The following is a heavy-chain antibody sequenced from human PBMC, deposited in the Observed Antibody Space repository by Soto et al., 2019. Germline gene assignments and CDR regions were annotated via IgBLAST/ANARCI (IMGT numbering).Heavy chain of an antibody. J-gene: IGHJ4*02. CDR1: GFTFSSYA. D-gene: IGHD6-19*01. CDR2: ISGSGGST. Sequence: GGSLRLSCAASGFTFSSYAMSWVRQAPGKGLEWVSAISGSGGSTYYADSVKGRFTNSRDNSKNTLYLQMNSLRAEDTAVYYCAKDRIAVAGRVYYFDYWGQGTLVTVSS. CDR3: AKDRIAVAGRVYYFDY. V-gene: IGHV3-23*01.